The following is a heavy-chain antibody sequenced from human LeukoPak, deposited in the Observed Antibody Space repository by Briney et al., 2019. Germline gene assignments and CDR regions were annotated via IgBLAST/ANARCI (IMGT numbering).Heavy chain of an antibody. CDR1: GFNFTNYA. CDR3: AKIEGGVRGFFDP. D-gene: IGHD3-16*01. V-gene: IGHV3-23*01. Sequence: GGSLRLSCAASGFNFTNYAMTWVRQAPGKGLEWVSTISGSGGYTYYAESVKGRLIISRDNSKNTLYLQMNSLRVEDTAIYYCAKIEGGVRGFFDPWGQGTLVSVSS. J-gene: IGHJ5*02. CDR2: ISGSGGYT.